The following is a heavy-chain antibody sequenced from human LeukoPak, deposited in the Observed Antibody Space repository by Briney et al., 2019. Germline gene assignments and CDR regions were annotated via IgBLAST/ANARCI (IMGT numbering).Heavy chain of an antibody. CDR3: ARVGQQLVPGPIDY. V-gene: IGHV4-59*01. Sequence: PSETLSLTCTVSGGSISSYHWSWIRQPPGKGLEWIGYIYYSGSTNYNPSLKSRVTISVDTSKNQFSLKLSSVTAADTAVYYCARVGQQLVPGPIDYWGQGTLVTVSS. D-gene: IGHD6-13*01. CDR1: GGSISSYH. J-gene: IGHJ4*02. CDR2: IYYSGST.